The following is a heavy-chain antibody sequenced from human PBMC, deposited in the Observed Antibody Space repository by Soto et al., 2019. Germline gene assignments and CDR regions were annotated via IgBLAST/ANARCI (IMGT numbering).Heavy chain of an antibody. CDR1: GGSFSGYY. D-gene: IGHD3-10*01. V-gene: IGHV4-34*01. Sequence: SETLSLTCAVYGGSFSGYYWTWIRQPPRKGLELMWEINNSGNTNYHQTLKSRVTISVDTSKNQFCLKLSSVTAADTAVYYCARGPVRMGVRGEPGFDYWGQGTLVTVSS. J-gene: IGHJ4*02. CDR2: INNSGNT. CDR3: ARGPVRMGVRGEPGFDY.